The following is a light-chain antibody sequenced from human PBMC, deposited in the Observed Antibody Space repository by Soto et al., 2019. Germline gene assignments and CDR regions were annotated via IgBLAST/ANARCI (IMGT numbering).Light chain of an antibody. CDR3: QQYGSSPLT. V-gene: IGKV3-20*01. Sequence: EIVLTQSPGTLSLSPGERATLSCRASQSVSSSYLAWYQQQPGQAPRLLIYGASSRATGIPDRFSGSGSGTDFTPTLSRLEPEDFAVDYCQQYGSSPLTFGEGPRLEMK. CDR2: GAS. J-gene: IGKJ5*01. CDR1: QSVSSSY.